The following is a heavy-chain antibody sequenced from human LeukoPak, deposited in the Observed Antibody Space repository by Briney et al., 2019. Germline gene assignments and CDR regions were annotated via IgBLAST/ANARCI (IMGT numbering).Heavy chain of an antibody. J-gene: IGHJ4*02. D-gene: IGHD2-2*01. CDR1: GFTFSSYA. CDR3: AKDLLGEYQLLYFDY. CDR2: ISGSGGST. V-gene: IGHV3-23*01. Sequence: GGSLRLSCAASGFTFSSYAMSWVRQAPGKGLEWVSAISGSGGSTYYADSVKGRFTISGDNSKNTLYLQMNSLRAEDTAVYYCAKDLLGEYQLLYFDYWGQGTLVTVSS.